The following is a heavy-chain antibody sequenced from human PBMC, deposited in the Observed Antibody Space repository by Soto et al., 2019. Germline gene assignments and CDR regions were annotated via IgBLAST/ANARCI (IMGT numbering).Heavy chain of an antibody. CDR1: GFTFSSYA. J-gene: IGHJ4*02. CDR3: AKPGYSSDWPLGAPANYFDY. CDR2: ISGSGGST. D-gene: IGHD6-19*01. Sequence: EVQLLESGGGLVQPGGSLRLSCAASGFTFSSYAMSWVRQAPGKGLEWVSAISGSGGSTYYADSVKGRFTISRDNSKNTLYLQMNSLRAEDTAVYYCAKPGYSSDWPLGAPANYFDYWGQGTLVTVSS. V-gene: IGHV3-23*01.